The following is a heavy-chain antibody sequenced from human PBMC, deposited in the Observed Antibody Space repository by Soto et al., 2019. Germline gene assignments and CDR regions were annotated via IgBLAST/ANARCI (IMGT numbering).Heavy chain of an antibody. V-gene: IGHV1-18*01. J-gene: IGHJ4*02. Sequence: QVHLLQSAAEVKKPGASVKVSCKTSGYSFTNYGISWVRQAPGQGLQWMGWISVYYGYSNYAQKFQDRVTLTTDTSRSTADMELRNLRSDDTAVYYCARNSCTWSYFWGQGTLVTVSS. CDR2: ISVYYGYS. D-gene: IGHD6-13*01. CDR1: GYSFTNYG. CDR3: ARNSCTWSYF.